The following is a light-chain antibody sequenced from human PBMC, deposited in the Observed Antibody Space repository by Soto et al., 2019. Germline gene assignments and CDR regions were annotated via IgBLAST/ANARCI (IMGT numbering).Light chain of an antibody. CDR3: GTWDNSLSVVV. CDR2: DNN. V-gene: IGLV1-51*01. J-gene: IGLJ2*01. CDR1: TSNIGNNY. Sequence: QSVLTQPPSVSAAPGQKVTISCSGSTSNIGNNYVSWYQQFPGTAPKLLIHDNNKRPSGIPDRFSGSKSGTSATLGITGLQTGDEADYYCGTWDNSLSVVVFGGGTKLTVL.